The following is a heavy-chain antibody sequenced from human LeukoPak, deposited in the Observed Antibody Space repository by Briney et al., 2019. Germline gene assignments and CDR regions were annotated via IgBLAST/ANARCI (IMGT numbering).Heavy chain of an antibody. J-gene: IGHJ2*01. D-gene: IGHD2-21*02. V-gene: IGHV3-23*01. CDR1: GFTFSDHY. CDR2: ISESGDYT. Sequence: GGSLRLSCAGSGFTFSDHYMDWVRQAPGKGLEWVSVISESGDYTQFADSAKGRFTISRDNSKSTLYLRLNSLRAEDTAVYHCAKHGVTSLFYFDFWGRGTLVTVSS. CDR3: AKHGVTSLFYFDF.